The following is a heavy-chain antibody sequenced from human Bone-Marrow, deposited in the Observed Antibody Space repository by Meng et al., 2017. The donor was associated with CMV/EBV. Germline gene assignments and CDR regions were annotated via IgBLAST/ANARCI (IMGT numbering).Heavy chain of an antibody. J-gene: IGHJ6*01. CDR2: IYPGDSDT. CDR1: GYSFTSYW. CDR3: ARLPYYDFWSGYLADYYGMDV. Sequence: GESLKISCKGSGYSFTSYWIGWVRQMPGKGLEWMGIIYPGDSDTRYSPSFQGQVTISADKSISTAYLQWSILKASDTAMYYCARLPYYDFWSGYLADYYGMDVWRQGTTVTVSS. D-gene: IGHD3-3*01. V-gene: IGHV5-51*01.